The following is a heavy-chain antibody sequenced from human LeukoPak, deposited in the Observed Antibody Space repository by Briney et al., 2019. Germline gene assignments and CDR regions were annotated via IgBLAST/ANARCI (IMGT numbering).Heavy chain of an antibody. CDR2: ISSSGSTT. J-gene: IGHJ4*02. Sequence: GGSLRLSCAASGFTFSSYSMSWIRQAPGKGLEWVSYISSSGSTTYYADSVKGRFTISRDNAKNSLYLQMNSLRAEDTAVYYCARDRLRIFGVVTYMFDYWGQGTLVTVSS. V-gene: IGHV3-48*04. CDR3: ARDRLRIFGVVTYMFDY. CDR1: GFTFSSYS. D-gene: IGHD3-3*01.